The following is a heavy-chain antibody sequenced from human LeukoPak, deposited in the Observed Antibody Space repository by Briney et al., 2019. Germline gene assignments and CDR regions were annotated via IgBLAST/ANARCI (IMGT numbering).Heavy chain of an antibody. CDR2: INPNSGGT. V-gene: IGHV1-2*02. CDR3: ARVFYYDSSGYSGNDY. CDR1: GGTFSSYA. Sequence: ASVKVSCKASGGTFSSYAISWVRQAPGQGLEWMGWINPNSGGTNYAQKFQGRVTMTRDTSISTAYMELSRLRSDDTAVYYCARVFYYDSSGYSGNDYWGQGTLVTVSS. D-gene: IGHD3-22*01. J-gene: IGHJ4*02.